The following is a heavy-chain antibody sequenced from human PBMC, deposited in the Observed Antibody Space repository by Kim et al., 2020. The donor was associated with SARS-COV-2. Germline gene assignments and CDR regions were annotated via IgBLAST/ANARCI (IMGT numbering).Heavy chain of an antibody. V-gene: IGHV3-23*01. D-gene: IGHD5-12*01. CDR3: AKSQGIYGYDNPPWDY. CDR2: ISGSGGST. Sequence: GGSLRLSCAASGFTFSSYAMSWVRQAPGKGLEWVSAISGSGGSTYYADSVKGRFTISRDNSKNTLYLQMNSLRAEDTAVYYCAKSQGIYGYDNPPWDYWGQGTLVTVSS. J-gene: IGHJ4*02. CDR1: GFTFSSYA.